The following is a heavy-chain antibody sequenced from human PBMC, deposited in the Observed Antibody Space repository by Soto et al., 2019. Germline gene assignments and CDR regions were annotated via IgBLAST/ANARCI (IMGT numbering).Heavy chain of an antibody. V-gene: IGHV1-69*02. CDR3: ARHLWCSGGSCYSDAFDI. CDR2: IIPILGIS. CDR1: GGTFSSYT. Sequence: QVQLVQSGAEVKKPGSSVKVSCKASGGTFSSYTISWVRQAPGQGPEWKERIIPILGISNYAQKFQSRVTITADKSTSTAYMELSSLRSEDTAVYYFARHLWCSGGSCYSDAFDIWGKGTMITGSS. D-gene: IGHD2-15*01. J-gene: IGHJ3*02.